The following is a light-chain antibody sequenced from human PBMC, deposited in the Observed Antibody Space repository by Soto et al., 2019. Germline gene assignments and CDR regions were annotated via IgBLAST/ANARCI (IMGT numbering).Light chain of an antibody. CDR1: QSVRSRY. V-gene: IGKV3-20*01. J-gene: IGKJ2*01. Sequence: EIVLTQSPGTLSLSPWERATLSCRASQSVRSRYLAWYQQKPGQAPRLLIYGAFSRATGIPDRFSGSGSGTDFTLTITRLEPEDFAVYYCQQYGGSPPVTFGQVTKLEIK. CDR2: GAF. CDR3: QQYGGSPPVT.